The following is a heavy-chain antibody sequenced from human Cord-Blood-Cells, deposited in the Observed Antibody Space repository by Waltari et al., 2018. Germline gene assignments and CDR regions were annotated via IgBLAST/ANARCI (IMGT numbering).Heavy chain of an antibody. V-gene: IGHV4-39*01. Sequence: QLQLQESGPGLVKPSETLSLTCTVPGGSISSSSYYWGWIRQPPGKGLEWIGSIYYSGSTYYNPSLKSRVTISVDTSKNQFSLKLSSVTAADTAVYYCARHVLWYGSGSYYFDYWGQGTLVTVSS. CDR2: IYYSGST. J-gene: IGHJ4*02. CDR1: GGSISSSSYY. CDR3: ARHVLWYGSGSYYFDY. D-gene: IGHD3-10*01.